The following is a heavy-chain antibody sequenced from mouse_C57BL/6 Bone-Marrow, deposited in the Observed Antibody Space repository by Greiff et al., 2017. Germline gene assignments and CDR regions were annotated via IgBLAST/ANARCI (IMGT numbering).Heavy chain of an antibody. CDR3: ARSCYYGSKWYFDV. D-gene: IGHD1-1*01. CDR1: GYTFTSYW. CDR2: IYPSDSET. J-gene: IGHJ1*03. Sequence: QVQLQQPGAELVRPGSSVKLSCKASGYTFTSYWMDWVKQRPGQGLEWIGNIYPSDSETHYNQKFKDKATVTVDNSSSTAYMQLSSLTSEDSAVYYCARSCYYGSKWYFDVWGTGTTVTVSS. V-gene: IGHV1-61*01.